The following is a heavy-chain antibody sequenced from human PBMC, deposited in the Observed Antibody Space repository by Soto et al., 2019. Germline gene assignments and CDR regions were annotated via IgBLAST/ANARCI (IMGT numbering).Heavy chain of an antibody. CDR1: GGSFSGYY. V-gene: IGHV4-34*01. CDR2: INHSGST. J-gene: IGHJ5*02. D-gene: IGHD5-12*01. CDR3: ARAFRGGYGNWFDP. Sequence: QVQLQQWGAGLLKPSETLSLTCAVYGGSFSGYYWSWIRQPPGKGLEWIGEINHSGSTNYNPSLKSRVTISVDTSKNQFSLKLSSVTAADTAVYYCARAFRGGYGNWFDPWGQRTLVTVSS.